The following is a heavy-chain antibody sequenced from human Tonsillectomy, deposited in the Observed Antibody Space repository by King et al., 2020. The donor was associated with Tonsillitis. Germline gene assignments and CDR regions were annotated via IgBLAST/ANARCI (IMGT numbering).Heavy chain of an antibody. CDR3: AKELRYFGGYFQH. J-gene: IGHJ1*01. CDR2: ISDSENT. V-gene: IGHV3-23*04. D-gene: IGHD3-9*01. CDR1: GFTFGTYA. Sequence: DVQLVESGGGLVQPGGSLRLSCTASGFTFGTYAWNWVRQAPGKGLEWVSSISDSENTYYADSVKGRFTISRDNSKNTLYLQMNSLRADDTALYYCAKELRYFGGYFQHWGQGTLATVSS.